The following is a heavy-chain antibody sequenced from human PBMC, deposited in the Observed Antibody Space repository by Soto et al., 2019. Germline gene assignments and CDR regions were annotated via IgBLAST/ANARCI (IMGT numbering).Heavy chain of an antibody. CDR2: ISYDGSSK. CDR1: GFTFSSYA. CDR3: ANVLVGYSYTYGMDV. V-gene: IGHV3-30*18. Sequence: GGSLRLSCAASGFTFSSYAMSWVRQAPGKGLEWVAAISYDGSSKYYADSVKGRFTISRDNSKNTLYLQMNSLRAEDTAVYYCANVLVGYSYTYGMDVWGQGTTVTVSS. J-gene: IGHJ6*02. D-gene: IGHD5-18*01.